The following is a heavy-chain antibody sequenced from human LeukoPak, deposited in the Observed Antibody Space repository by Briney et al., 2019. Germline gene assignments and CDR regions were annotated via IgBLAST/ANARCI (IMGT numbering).Heavy chain of an antibody. CDR3: ARRGSGYYAWAFDY. CDR1: GYSISSGYY. J-gene: IGHJ4*02. V-gene: IGHV3-53*01. D-gene: IGHD3-3*01. Sequence: PSETLSLTCTVSGYSISSGYYMSWVRQAPGKGLEWVSVIYSGGSTYYADSVKGRFTISRDNSKSTLYIQMNSLRAEDTAVYYCARRGSGYYAWAFDYWGQGTLVTVSS. CDR2: IYSGGST.